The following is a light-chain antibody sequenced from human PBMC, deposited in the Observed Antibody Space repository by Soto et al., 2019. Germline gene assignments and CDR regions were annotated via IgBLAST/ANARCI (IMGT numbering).Light chain of an antibody. CDR3: QAWDSSTANLV. J-gene: IGLJ2*01. CDR1: KLGDKY. V-gene: IGLV3-1*01. Sequence: SYELTQPPSVSVAPGQTASITCSGDKLGDKYACWYQQKPGQSPVLVICQDSKRPPGIPDRFSGSKYGNKATLTNSGTQCMDEADYSRQAWDSSTANLVFGGGTTLNVL. CDR2: QDS.